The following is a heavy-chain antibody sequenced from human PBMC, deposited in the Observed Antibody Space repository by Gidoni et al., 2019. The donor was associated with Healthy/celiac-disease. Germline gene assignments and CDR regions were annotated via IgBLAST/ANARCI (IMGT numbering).Heavy chain of an antibody. CDR2: IRSKAYGGTT. J-gene: IGHJ6*02. Sequence: EVQLVESGGGLVKPGRSLRHSCTASGFTFGDYAMSWFRQAPGKGLEWVGFIRSKAYGGTTEYAASVKGRFTISRDDSKSIAYLQMNSLKTEDTAVYYCTRDDWDCSSTSCYLYYYYGMDVWGQGTTVTVSS. CDR3: TRDDWDCSSTSCYLYYYYGMDV. D-gene: IGHD2-2*01. V-gene: IGHV3-49*05. CDR1: GFTFGDYA.